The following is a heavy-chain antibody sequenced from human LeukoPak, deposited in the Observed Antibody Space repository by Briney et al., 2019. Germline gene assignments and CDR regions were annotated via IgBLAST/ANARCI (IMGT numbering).Heavy chain of an antibody. CDR3: ASSRRGSYGYFLYFDY. D-gene: IGHD5-18*01. Sequence: SVKVSCKASGGTFSSYAISWVRQAPGQGLEWMGGIIPIFGTANYAQKFQGRVTITADESTSTAYMELGSLRSEDTAVYYCASSRRGSYGYFLYFDYWGQGTLVTVSS. V-gene: IGHV1-69*13. CDR1: GGTFSSYA. CDR2: IIPIFGTA. J-gene: IGHJ4*02.